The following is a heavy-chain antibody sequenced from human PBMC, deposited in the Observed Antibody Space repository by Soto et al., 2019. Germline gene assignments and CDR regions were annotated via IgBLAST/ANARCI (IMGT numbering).Heavy chain of an antibody. CDR1: GGSISSSSYY. Sequence: SETLSLTCTVSGGSISSSSYYWGWIRQPPGKGLEWIGNIYYSGSTYYNPSLKSRVTISVDTSKNQFSLKLSSVTAADTAVYYCARRRVLTEWGQGTLVTVSS. CDR3: ARRRVLTE. J-gene: IGHJ4*02. V-gene: IGHV4-39*01. D-gene: IGHD3-10*01. CDR2: IYYSGST.